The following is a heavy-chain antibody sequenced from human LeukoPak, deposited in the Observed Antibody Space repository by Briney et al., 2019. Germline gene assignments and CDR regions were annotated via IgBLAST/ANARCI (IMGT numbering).Heavy chain of an antibody. CDR3: ARSAQRGYGYCSSTSCYWDYFDY. Sequence: GGSLRLSCAASGFTFSSYAMHWVRNAQAKGLDLVAVISYDGSNNSYADSVHGRRTISRVDSNNTLYLQMNSLRAEDTAVYYCARSAQRGYGYCSSTSCYWDYFDYWGQGTLVTVSS. V-gene: IGHV3-30-3*01. J-gene: IGHJ4*02. CDR2: ISYDGSNN. CDR1: GFTFSSYA. D-gene: IGHD2-2*01.